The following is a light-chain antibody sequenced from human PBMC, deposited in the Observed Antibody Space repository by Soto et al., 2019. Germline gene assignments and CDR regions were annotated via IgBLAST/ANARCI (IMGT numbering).Light chain of an antibody. CDR2: DVS. CDR3: CSYTSSDTYV. Sequence: QSVLTQPASVTGSHVQSITISCTGTSSDVGGYDFVSWYQQHPGKAPKVMIYDVSNRPSGVSNRFSGSKSGNTASLTFSGLQAEDEADYYCCSYTSSDTYVFGTGTKVTVL. V-gene: IGLV2-14*01. J-gene: IGLJ1*01. CDR1: SSDVGGYDF.